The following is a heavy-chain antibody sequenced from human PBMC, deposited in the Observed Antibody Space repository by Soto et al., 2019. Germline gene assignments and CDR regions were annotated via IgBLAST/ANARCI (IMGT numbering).Heavy chain of an antibody. CDR2: TIPNFGTA. Sequence: SVKVSCKASGGIFSSYAINWVRQAPGQGLEWMGGTIPNFGTAHDALKFQGRVTISADESTSTAYMELSSLRYEDTAVYYCARIRSDSSSYYLDYWGQGTPVTVSS. D-gene: IGHD3-22*01. CDR3: ARIRSDSSSYYLDY. CDR1: GGIFSSYA. J-gene: IGHJ4*02. V-gene: IGHV1-69*13.